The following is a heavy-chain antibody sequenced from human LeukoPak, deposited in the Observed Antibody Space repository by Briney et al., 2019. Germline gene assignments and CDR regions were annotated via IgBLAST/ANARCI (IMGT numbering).Heavy chain of an antibody. J-gene: IGHJ6*03. Sequence: GGSLRLSCTAPGFTFSSYGMSWVRQAPGKGLEWVSVIYSGGSTYYADSVKGRFTISRDNSKNTLYLQMNSLRAEDTAVYYCARDGAASMDVWGKGTTVTISS. V-gene: IGHV3-66*01. CDR2: IYSGGST. CDR3: ARDGAASMDV. D-gene: IGHD3-16*01. CDR1: GFTFSSYG.